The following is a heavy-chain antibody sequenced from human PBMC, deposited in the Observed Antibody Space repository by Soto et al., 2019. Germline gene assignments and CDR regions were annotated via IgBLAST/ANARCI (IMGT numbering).Heavy chain of an antibody. CDR1: GGDLRNSG. Sequence: QVHLVQSGAEMKKPGSSVTVSCKVSGGDLRNSGLSWVRQAPGQGLEWMGGIFPLLAMVDYSQKFQGRITIRAGESTSTAYMDLGSLRSDDTAVYYSAKEAGAGFKSWGQGTLVIVSS. J-gene: IGHJ4*02. CDR3: AKEAGAGFKS. V-gene: IGHV1-69*04. D-gene: IGHD1-26*01. CDR2: IFPLLAMV.